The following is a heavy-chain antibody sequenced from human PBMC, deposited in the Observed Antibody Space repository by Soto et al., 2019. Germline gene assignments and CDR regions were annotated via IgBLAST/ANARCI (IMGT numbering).Heavy chain of an antibody. CDR1: GGSISSYY. Sequence: PSETLSLTCTVSGGSISSYYWSWIRQPPGKGLEWIGYIYYSGSTNYNPSLKSRVTISVDTSKNQFSLKLRSVTAADTAVYYCARGSYNILTGYYLDYWGQGTLVTVSS. CDR2: IYYSGST. CDR3: ARGSYNILTGYYLDY. J-gene: IGHJ4*02. V-gene: IGHV4-59*01. D-gene: IGHD3-9*01.